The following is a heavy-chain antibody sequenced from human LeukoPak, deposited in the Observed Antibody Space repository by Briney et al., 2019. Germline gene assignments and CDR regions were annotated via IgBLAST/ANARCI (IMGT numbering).Heavy chain of an antibody. V-gene: IGHV6-1*01. CDR2: TYYRSKWYN. Sequence: SQTLSLTCAISGDSASSDYATWSWVRQSPSRGLEWLGRTYYRSKWYNDYSVSVKSRITINPDTSKNQFSLQLNSVTPEDTAVYYCARISAAGDFDYWGQGTLVTVSS. CDR1: GDSASSDYAT. D-gene: IGHD6-13*01. CDR3: ARISAAGDFDY. J-gene: IGHJ4*02.